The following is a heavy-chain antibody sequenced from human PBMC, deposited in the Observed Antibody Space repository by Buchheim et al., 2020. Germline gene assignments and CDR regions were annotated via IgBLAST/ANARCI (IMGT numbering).Heavy chain of an antibody. V-gene: IGHV3-30*04. CDR1: GFTFSNYA. Sequence: QVQLVESGGGVVQPGRSLKLSCAASGFTFSNYAMHWVRQAPGKGLEWVAVISYDGSNKYYADSVKGRLTISRDNSKNTLYLQMTSLRAEGTAVFYCARGRVVVLPTGTYHYYGMDVWGQGTT. CDR3: ARGRVVVLPTGTYHYYGMDV. J-gene: IGHJ6*02. CDR2: ISYDGSNK. D-gene: IGHD2-2*01.